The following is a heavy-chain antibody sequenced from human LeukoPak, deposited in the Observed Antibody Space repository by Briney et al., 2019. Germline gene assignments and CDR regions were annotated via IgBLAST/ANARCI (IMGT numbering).Heavy chain of an antibody. V-gene: IGHV3-53*05. D-gene: IGHD2/OR15-2a*01. CDR1: GVTVSSGY. J-gene: IGHJ4*02. CDR2: IYSDGNT. CDR3: ASRMTF. Sequence: PGGSLRLSCAASGVTVSSGYMSWVRQAPGKGLEWVSVIYSDGNTYYADSVKGRFTISRDNSKNTLFLQMDSLKTEDTARYYCASRMTFGGQGTLVTVSS.